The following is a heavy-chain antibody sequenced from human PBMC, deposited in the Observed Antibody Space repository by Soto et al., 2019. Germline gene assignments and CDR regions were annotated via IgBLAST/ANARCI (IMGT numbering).Heavy chain of an antibody. CDR1: GGSISSGGYY. J-gene: IGHJ4*02. CDR2: IYYSGST. D-gene: IGHD6-6*01. CDR3: ARFGRIAARPDNFDY. Sequence: LSLTCTVSGGSISSGGYYWSWIRQHPGKGLEWIGYIYYSGSTYYNPSLKSRVTISVDTSKNQFSLKLSSVTAADTAVYYCARFGRIAARPDNFDYWGQGTLVTVSS. V-gene: IGHV4-31*03.